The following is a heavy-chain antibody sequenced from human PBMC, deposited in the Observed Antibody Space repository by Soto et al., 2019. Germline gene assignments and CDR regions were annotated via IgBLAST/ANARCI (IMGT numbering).Heavy chain of an antibody. J-gene: IGHJ5*02. V-gene: IGHV3-23*01. CDR2: LSGDRKAT. D-gene: IGHD3-3*01. CDR3: ARITRS. CDR1: GLKVGSSA. Sequence: GGSMRLPCTASGLKVGSSAMTRVRQAPGKGLEWISSLSGDRKATHYADSVKGRFTISIDISKNTLFLQMDSLRVEDTAIYFCARITRSWGQGTRVTVSS.